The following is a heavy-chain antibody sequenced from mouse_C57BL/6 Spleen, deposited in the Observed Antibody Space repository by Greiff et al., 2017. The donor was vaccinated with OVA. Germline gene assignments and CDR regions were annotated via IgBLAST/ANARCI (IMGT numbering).Heavy chain of an antibody. V-gene: IGHV14-1*01. D-gene: IGHD1-1*01. Sequence: EVKLMESGAELVRPGASVKLSCTASGFNIKDYYMHWVKQRPEQGLEWIGRIDPEDGDTEYAPKFQGKATMTADTSSNTAYLQLSSLTSEDTAVYYCTPSVVAYYFDYWGQGTTLTVSS. J-gene: IGHJ2*01. CDR1: GFNIKDYY. CDR2: IDPEDGDT. CDR3: TPSVVAYYFDY.